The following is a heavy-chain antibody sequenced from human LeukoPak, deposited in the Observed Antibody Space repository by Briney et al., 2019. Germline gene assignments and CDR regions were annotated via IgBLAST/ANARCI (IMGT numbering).Heavy chain of an antibody. CDR3: ARSSYPYYFDY. CDR2: VNNDGSST. J-gene: IGHJ4*02. CDR1: GFGFSSYW. Sequence: GGSLRLSCGASGFGFSSYWMHWVRQAPGKGLMWVSRVNNDGSSTTYADSVEGRFTISRDNARNTLYLQMNSLRAEDTAVYYCARSSYPYYFDYWGQGTLVTVSS. V-gene: IGHV3-74*01. D-gene: IGHD6-19*01.